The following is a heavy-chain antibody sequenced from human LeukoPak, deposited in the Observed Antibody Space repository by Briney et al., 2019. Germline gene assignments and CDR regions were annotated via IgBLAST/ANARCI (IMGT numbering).Heavy chain of an antibody. V-gene: IGHV4-39*01. D-gene: IGHD2/OR15-2a*01. CDR2: IYYTGST. J-gene: IGHJ4*02. CDR1: GASISGSNFY. Sequence: SETLSLTCTVSGASISGSNFYWGWIRQPPGQGLEWIGSIYYTGSTYYNPSLKSRVTISVDTSKNQFSLKLSSVTAADTAVYYCARLTTYYFDYWGQGTLVTVSS. CDR3: ARLTTYYFDY.